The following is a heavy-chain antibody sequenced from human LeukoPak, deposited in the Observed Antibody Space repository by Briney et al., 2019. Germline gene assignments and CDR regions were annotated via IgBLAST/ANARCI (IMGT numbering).Heavy chain of an antibody. V-gene: IGHV1-69*01. D-gene: IGHD6-6*01. Sequence: SVKVSCKASGGTFSSYAISWVRQAPGQGLEWMGGIIPIFGTANYAQKFQGRVTITADESTSTAYMELSSLRSEDTAVYYCAREGSKEQLVDGPRDAFDIWGQGTMVTVSS. CDR1: GGTFSSYA. CDR3: AREGSKEQLVDGPRDAFDI. J-gene: IGHJ3*02. CDR2: IIPIFGTA.